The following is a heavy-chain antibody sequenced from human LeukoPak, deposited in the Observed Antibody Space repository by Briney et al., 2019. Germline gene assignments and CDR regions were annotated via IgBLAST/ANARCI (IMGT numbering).Heavy chain of an antibody. Sequence: PGGSLRLSCVASGFPFSDYYMSWIRQAPGKGLEGISYIRYSGADIYYADSVKGRFTISRDNAKNSLYLQMNSLRAEDTAVYYCARSVGGVATILYFDYWGQGTLVTVSS. J-gene: IGHJ4*02. V-gene: IGHV3-11*04. D-gene: IGHD5-24*01. CDR1: GFPFSDYY. CDR2: IRYSGADI. CDR3: ARSVGGVATILYFDY.